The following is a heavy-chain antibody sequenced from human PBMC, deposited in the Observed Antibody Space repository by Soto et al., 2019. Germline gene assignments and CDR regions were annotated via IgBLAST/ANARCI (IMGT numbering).Heavy chain of an antibody. D-gene: IGHD2-2*01. J-gene: IGHJ4*02. Sequence: SETLSLTCAVYCGSFSGYYWSWIRQPPGNGLYCIGEINHSVITNXXPSLKSRXXISVDTSKNHXSLKLXSVTAAYTAVYYCARNQLRKGVDYWRQGTLVTVSS. CDR2: INHSVIT. CDR3: ARNQLRKGVDY. V-gene: IGHV4-34*01. CDR1: CGSFSGYY.